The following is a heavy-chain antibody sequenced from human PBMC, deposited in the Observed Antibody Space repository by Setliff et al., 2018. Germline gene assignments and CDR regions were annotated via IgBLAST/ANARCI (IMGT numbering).Heavy chain of an antibody. CDR1: GGSISSCDYY. CDR3: AREQWLDPPGYYYMDV. J-gene: IGHJ6*03. CDR2: IYSSGST. D-gene: IGHD6-19*01. Sequence: TSETLSLTCTVSGGSISSCDYYWSWIRQPPGKGLEWIGYIYSSGSTYYNPSLKSRVSITVDTSKNQFSLKLSSLTAAGTAVYYCAREQWLDPPGYYYMDVWAKGTTVTVSS. V-gene: IGHV4-30-4*08.